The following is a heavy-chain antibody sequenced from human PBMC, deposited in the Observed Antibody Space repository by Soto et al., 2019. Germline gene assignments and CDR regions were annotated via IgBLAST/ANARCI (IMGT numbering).Heavy chain of an antibody. CDR3: ARHNYGSGSTYFDY. CDR2: IYYSGST. J-gene: IGHJ4*02. CDR1: GGSVSSYC. D-gene: IGHD3-10*01. Sequence: SETLSLTCTVSGGSVSSYCWSWIRQPPGKGLEWIGYIYYSGSTNYNPSLKSRVTISVDTSKNQFSLKLNSMTAADTAVYYCARHNYGSGSTYFDYWGQGTPVTV. V-gene: IGHV4-59*08.